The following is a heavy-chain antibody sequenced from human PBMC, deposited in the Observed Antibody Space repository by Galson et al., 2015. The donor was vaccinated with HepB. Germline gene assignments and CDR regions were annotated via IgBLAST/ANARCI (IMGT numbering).Heavy chain of an antibody. J-gene: IGHJ3*02. CDR3: ARDLGIVVVPAAAGGDAFDI. Sequence: SVKVSCKASGYTFTSYYMHWVRQAPGQGLEWMGIINPSGGSTSYAQKFQGRVTTTRDTSTSTVYMELSSLRSEDTAVYYCARDLGIVVVPAAAGGDAFDIWGQGTMVTVSS. CDR2: INPSGGST. V-gene: IGHV1-46*01. D-gene: IGHD2-2*01. CDR1: GYTFTSYY.